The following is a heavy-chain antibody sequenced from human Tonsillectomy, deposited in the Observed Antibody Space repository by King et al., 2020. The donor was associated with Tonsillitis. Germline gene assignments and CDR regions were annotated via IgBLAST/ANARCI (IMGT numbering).Heavy chain of an antibody. V-gene: IGHV3-21*01. Sequence: DVQLVESGGGLVKPGGSLRLSCTNPGFTFRKEDMNVARQAPGKGLEWGAAICSNSKYIYYEDSVKGRCPISRNNGRNSLHLQMDSLRVEDTAVYYCAKNKGADYYDSSRGAFDIWGQGTMVTVSS. D-gene: IGHD3-22*01. CDR1: GFTFRKED. J-gene: IGHJ3*02. CDR3: AKNKGADYYDSSRGAFDI. CDR2: ICSNSKYI.